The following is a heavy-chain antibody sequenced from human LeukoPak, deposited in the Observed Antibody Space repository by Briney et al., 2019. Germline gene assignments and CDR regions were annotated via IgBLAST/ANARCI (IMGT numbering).Heavy chain of an antibody. CDR2: ITSSSSAI. V-gene: IGHV3-48*01. CDR1: GFTFSGYS. J-gene: IGHJ4*02. Sequence: PAGSLRLSCAASGFTFSGYSMNWVRQAPGKGLEWVSYITSSSSAIYYADSVKGRFTISRDNARNSLYLQMNSLRAEDTAVYYCARVRGSYHFDYWGQGTLVTVSS. D-gene: IGHD1-26*01. CDR3: ARVRGSYHFDY.